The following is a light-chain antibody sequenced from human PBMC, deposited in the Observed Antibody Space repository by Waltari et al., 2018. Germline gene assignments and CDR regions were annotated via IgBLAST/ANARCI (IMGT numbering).Light chain of an antibody. J-gene: IGKJ5*01. CDR2: AAS. CDR3: QQFDTFPLT. CDR1: QAISSW. Sequence: DIQMTQSPSSVSASVGDRVTITCRASQAISSWLAWYQKKPGKAPKLLIYAASSLKSGVPSRFSGSGFGTDFTLTISSLQPEDFATYFCQQFDTFPLTFGQGTRLEIK. V-gene: IGKV1-12*01.